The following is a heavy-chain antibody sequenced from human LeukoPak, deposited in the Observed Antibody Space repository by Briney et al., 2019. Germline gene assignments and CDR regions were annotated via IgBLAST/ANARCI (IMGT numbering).Heavy chain of an antibody. J-gene: IGHJ4*02. Sequence: PGGSLRLSCTASGFTFSGYGMSWVRQAPGKGLEWVSSISSSGGSTYYADSVKGRFTISRDNSKNTLYLQMNSLTAEDTAIYYCAKATGTLGNWGQGTLVTVSS. V-gene: IGHV3-23*01. D-gene: IGHD1-1*01. CDR1: GFTFSGYG. CDR2: ISSSGGST. CDR3: AKATGTLGN.